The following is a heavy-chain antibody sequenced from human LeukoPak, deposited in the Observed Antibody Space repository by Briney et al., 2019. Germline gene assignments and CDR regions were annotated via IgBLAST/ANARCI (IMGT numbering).Heavy chain of an antibody. CDR1: GYTFTSYG. CDR3: ARGYCSGGSCYSVGNFQH. V-gene: IGHV1-18*01. D-gene: IGHD2-15*01. Sequence: ASVKVSCKASGYTFTSYGISWVRQAPGQGLGWMGWISAYNGNTNYAQKLQGRVTMTTDTSTSTAYMELRSLRSDDTAVYYCARGYCSGGSCYSVGNFQHWGQGTLVTVSS. J-gene: IGHJ1*01. CDR2: ISAYNGNT.